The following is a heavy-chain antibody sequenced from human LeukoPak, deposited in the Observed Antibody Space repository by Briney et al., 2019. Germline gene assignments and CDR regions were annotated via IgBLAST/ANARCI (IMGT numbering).Heavy chain of an antibody. Sequence: SETLSLTCTVSGGSISSYYWSWIRQPPGKGLEWIGEINHSGSTNYNPSLKSRVTISVDTSKNQFSLKLSSVTAADTAVYYCARDDYGDPGWFDPWGQGTLVTVSS. CDR2: INHSGST. D-gene: IGHD4-17*01. CDR1: GGSISSYY. J-gene: IGHJ5*02. CDR3: ARDDYGDPGWFDP. V-gene: IGHV4-34*01.